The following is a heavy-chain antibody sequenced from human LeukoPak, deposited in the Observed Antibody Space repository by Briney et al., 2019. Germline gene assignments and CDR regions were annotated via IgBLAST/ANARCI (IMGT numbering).Heavy chain of an antibody. CDR1: GFTFNCA. D-gene: IGHD1-26*01. Sequence: PGGSLRLSCAASGFTFNCAMSWVRQAPGKGLEWVSSISGSGGSTYYADSVKGRFTISRDNSKNTLYLQMNSLRAEDTAVYYCAKGQSGTYLRVHFDYWGQGTLVTVSS. CDR3: AKGQSGTYLRVHFDY. V-gene: IGHV3-23*01. CDR2: ISGSGGST. J-gene: IGHJ4*02.